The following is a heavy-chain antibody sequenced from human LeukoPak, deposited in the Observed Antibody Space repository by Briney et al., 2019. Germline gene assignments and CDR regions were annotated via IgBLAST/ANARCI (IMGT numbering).Heavy chain of an antibody. CDR2: IIPILGIA. CDR1: GGTFSSYA. D-gene: IGHD6-13*01. CDR3: ARLESAAGRNPFDY. Sequence: SVKVSCKASGGTFSSYAISWVRQAPGQGLEWMGRIIPILGIANYAQKFQGRVTITADKSTSTAYMELSSLRSEDTAVYYCARLESAAGRNPFDYWGQGTLVTVSS. J-gene: IGHJ4*02. V-gene: IGHV1-69*04.